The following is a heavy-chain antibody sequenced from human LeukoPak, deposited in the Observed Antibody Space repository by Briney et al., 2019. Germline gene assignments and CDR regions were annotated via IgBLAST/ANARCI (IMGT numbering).Heavy chain of an antibody. V-gene: IGHV3-23*01. Sequence: GGSLRLSCTASGFTFSSYAMYWVRQAPGKGLECVSGIFGSGGSAHYADSVKGRFTISRDNSKNTVYLQMNSLKAEDTAVYYCGKTTTGYSSGRYPAWPVDYWGQGTLVTVSS. D-gene: IGHD6-19*01. J-gene: IGHJ4*02. CDR3: GKTTTGYSSGRYPAWPVDY. CDR2: IFGSGGSA. CDR1: GFTFSSYA.